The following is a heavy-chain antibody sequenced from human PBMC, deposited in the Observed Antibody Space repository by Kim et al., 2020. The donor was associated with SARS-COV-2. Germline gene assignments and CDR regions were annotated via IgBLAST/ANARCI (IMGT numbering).Heavy chain of an antibody. CDR1: GDSVSSTSAA. CDR2: TYYRSKWYH. J-gene: IGHJ4*02. D-gene: IGHD2-2*01. V-gene: IGHV6-1*01. Sequence: SQTLSLTCAISGDSVSSTSAARNWIRQSPSRGLEWLGRTYYRSKWYHDYAVSVKSRMTINPDTSKNQFSLQLNSVTPDDTAVYYCARGGGRGIVVVPAAEFDYWGQGSLVTVSS. CDR3: ARGGGRGIVVVPAAEFDY.